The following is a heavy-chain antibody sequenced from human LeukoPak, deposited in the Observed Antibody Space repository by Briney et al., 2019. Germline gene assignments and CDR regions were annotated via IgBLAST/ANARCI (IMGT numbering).Heavy chain of an antibody. CDR2: TRNKGNSYTT. CDR3: ARGPILHPFAFDI. V-gene: IGHV3-72*01. Sequence: GGSLRLSCAASGFTFSDHYMDWVRQAPGKGLEWVGRTRNKGNSYTTEYAASVKGRFTISRDDSKNSLYLQMNSLKTEDTAVYYCARGPILHPFAFDIWGQGTMVTVSS. CDR1: GFTFSDHY. J-gene: IGHJ3*02. D-gene: IGHD1-26*01.